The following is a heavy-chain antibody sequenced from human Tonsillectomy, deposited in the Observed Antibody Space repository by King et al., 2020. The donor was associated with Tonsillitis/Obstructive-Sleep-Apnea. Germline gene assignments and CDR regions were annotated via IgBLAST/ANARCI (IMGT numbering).Heavy chain of an antibody. Sequence: VQLVESGGGLVQPGGSLRLSCAASGFTFSSYWMTWVRQASGKGLEWVANIKQDGSEKYYVDSVNGRFTISRDNAKNSLYLQMNSLGAEDTAVYYCARVAVLDAFDICGQGTMVTVSS. CDR2: IKQDGSEK. V-gene: IGHV3-7*01. CDR1: GFTFSSYW. CDR3: ARVAVLDAFDI. J-gene: IGHJ3*02. D-gene: IGHD3-10*01.